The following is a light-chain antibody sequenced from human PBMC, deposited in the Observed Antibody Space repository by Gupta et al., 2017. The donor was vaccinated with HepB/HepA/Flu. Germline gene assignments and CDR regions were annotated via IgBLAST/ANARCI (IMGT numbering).Light chain of an antibody. V-gene: IGLV4-60*03. Sequence: QPVLTQSSSASASLGSSLKLTCTLSSGHSSYIIAWHQQQPGKAPRYLMKLEGSGNYNKGSGVPDRFSGSSSGADRDLTISNVHSEDEADYYCETWDSSTQVFGGGTKLTVL. CDR3: ETWDSSTQV. CDR2: LEGSGNY. J-gene: IGLJ2*01. CDR1: SGHSSYI.